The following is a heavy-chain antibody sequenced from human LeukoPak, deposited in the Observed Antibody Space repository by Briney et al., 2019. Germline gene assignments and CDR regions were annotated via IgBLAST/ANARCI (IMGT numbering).Heavy chain of an antibody. CDR1: GLTFSSYS. Sequence: GGSLRLSCAVSGLTFSSYSMSWVRQAPGEGLYWVSGISASGSGTYYADSLKGRFTISRDNSKNTLYLQMNNLRVKDTAVYYCAKDAAGPEYWGQGTLVTVST. J-gene: IGHJ4*02. V-gene: IGHV3-23*01. CDR2: ISASGSGT. D-gene: IGHD6-13*01. CDR3: AKDAAGPEY.